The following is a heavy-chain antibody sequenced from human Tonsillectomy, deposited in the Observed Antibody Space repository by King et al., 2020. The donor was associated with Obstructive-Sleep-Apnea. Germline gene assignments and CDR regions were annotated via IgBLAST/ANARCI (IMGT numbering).Heavy chain of an antibody. CDR2: ISPTDSDT. J-gene: IGHJ4*02. V-gene: IGHV5-51*01. D-gene: IGHD2-2*01. Sequence: QLVQSGTEVKKPGDSLKISCRASGYSFSNYFIGWVRQRPGIGLEWMGLISPTDSDTRYNPSFQGQVTISADKSVTTAYLQWTSLKASDTAVYYCVKAGYQLLSGFDYWGLGTRVIVSS. CDR3: VKAGYQLLSGFDY. CDR1: GYSFSNYF.